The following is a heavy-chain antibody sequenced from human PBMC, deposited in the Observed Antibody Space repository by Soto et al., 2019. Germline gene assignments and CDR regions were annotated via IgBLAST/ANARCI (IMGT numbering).Heavy chain of an antibody. D-gene: IGHD6-19*01. CDR3: ARDNIAVAGDAFDI. CDR1: GVSISSYY. Sequence: SGTLSPTCSVSGVSISSYYWSWIPQPPGKGLEWIGYIYCSGSTNYNPSLKSRVTISGDTSKNQFSLKLSSVTAADTAVYYCARDNIAVAGDAFDIWGQGTMVTVSS. CDR2: IYCSGST. V-gene: IGHV4-59*01. J-gene: IGHJ3*02.